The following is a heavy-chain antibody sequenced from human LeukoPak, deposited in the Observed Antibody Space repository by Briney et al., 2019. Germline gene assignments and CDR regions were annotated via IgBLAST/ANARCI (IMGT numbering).Heavy chain of an antibody. CDR1: GYTFTVHY. D-gene: IGHD3-3*01. Sequence: GASVKVSCKASGYTFTVHYIHWVRQAPGQGLEWMGWINPNSGGTNYAQKFQGRDTMTRDTSISTAYMELSRLRSDDTAVYYCASPYYDFWSGLKSAFDIWGQGTMVTVSS. CDR2: INPNSGGT. V-gene: IGHV1-2*02. J-gene: IGHJ3*02. CDR3: ASPYYDFWSGLKSAFDI.